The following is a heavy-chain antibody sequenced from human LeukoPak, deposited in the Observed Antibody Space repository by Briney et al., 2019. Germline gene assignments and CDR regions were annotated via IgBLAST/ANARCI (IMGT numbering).Heavy chain of an antibody. D-gene: IGHD3-22*01. CDR1: GFTFSSYS. J-gene: IGHJ3*02. V-gene: IGHV3-21*01. Sequence: PGGSLRLSCAASGFTFSSYSMNWVRQAPGKGLEWVSSISSSSSYIYYADSVKGRFTISRDNAKNSLYLQMNSLRAEDTAVYYCARDILPSGGSSGSLDAFDIWGQGTMVTVSS. CDR3: ARDILPSGGSSGSLDAFDI. CDR2: ISSSSSYI.